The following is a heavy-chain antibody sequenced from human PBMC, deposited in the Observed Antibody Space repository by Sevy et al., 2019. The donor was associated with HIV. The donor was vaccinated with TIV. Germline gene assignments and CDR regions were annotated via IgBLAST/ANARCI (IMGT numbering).Heavy chain of an antibody. D-gene: IGHD3-3*01. CDR1: GFTFSSYA. V-gene: IGHV3-23*01. Sequence: GGSLRLSCAASGFTFSSYAMSWVRQAPGKGLEWVSAISGSGGSTYYADSVKGRFTISRDNSKNTLYLQMNGLRAEETAVYYCAKGWGYDFWSGVLGFAFDIWGQGTMVTVSS. CDR2: ISGSGGST. CDR3: AKGWGYDFWSGVLGFAFDI. J-gene: IGHJ3*02.